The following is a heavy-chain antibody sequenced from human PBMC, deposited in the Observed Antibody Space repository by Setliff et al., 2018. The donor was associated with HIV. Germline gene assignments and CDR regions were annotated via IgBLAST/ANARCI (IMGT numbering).Heavy chain of an antibody. V-gene: IGHV4-61*09. CDR3: ARTSEYDFGLTKYLDY. D-gene: IGHD3-3*01. J-gene: IGHJ4*02. Sequence: PLSLTCSVSGGSIISGSYYWSWIRQPAGKGLEWIGHIYTSGSTNYNPSLKSRVTISVDTSKNQFSLKLSSMTAADTAVYYCARTSEYDFGLTKYLDYWGQGTLVTVSS. CDR1: GGSIISGSYY. CDR2: IYTSGST.